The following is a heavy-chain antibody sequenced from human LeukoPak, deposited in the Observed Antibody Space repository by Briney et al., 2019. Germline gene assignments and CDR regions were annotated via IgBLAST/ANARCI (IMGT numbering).Heavy chain of an antibody. CDR3: ARDWPLRGYCSGGSCPAPFDP. CDR2: IVVGSGNT. CDR1: GFTFSRSA. Sequence: ASVKVSCKASGFTFSRSAMQWVRQARGQRLEWIGWIVVGSGNTNYAQNFHERVTITRDMSTSTVYMELSSLRSEDTAVYYCARDWPLRGYCSGGSCPAPFDPWGQGTLVTVSS. J-gene: IGHJ5*02. V-gene: IGHV1-58*02. D-gene: IGHD2-15*01.